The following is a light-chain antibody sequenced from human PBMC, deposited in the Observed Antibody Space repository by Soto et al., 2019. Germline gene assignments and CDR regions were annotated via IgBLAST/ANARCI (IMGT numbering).Light chain of an antibody. Sequence: EIVLTQSPGTLSLSPGERATLSCRTSQSVSNTYLAWYQQKPSQAPRLLIYHASSRATGIPDRFSGSGSGTDFTLTISRLEPEDFAVYYCQQYGTSPPVYAFGQGTKLEI. CDR2: HAS. CDR3: QQYGTSPPVYA. CDR1: QSVSNTY. V-gene: IGKV3-20*01. J-gene: IGKJ2*01.